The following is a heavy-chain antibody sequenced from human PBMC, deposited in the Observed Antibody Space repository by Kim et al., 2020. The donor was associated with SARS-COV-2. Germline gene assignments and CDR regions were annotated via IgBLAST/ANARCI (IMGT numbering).Heavy chain of an antibody. V-gene: IGHV4-34*01. J-gene: IGHJ5*02. CDR2: INHSGST. CDR1: GGSFSGYY. CDR3: AREATIFGVVISESPARKWFDP. D-gene: IGHD3-3*01. Sequence: SETLSLTCAVYGGSFSGYYWSWIRQPPGKGLEWIGEINHSGSTNYNPSLKSRVTISVDTSKNQFSLKLSSVTAADTAVYYCAREATIFGVVISESPARKWFDPWGQGTLVTVSS.